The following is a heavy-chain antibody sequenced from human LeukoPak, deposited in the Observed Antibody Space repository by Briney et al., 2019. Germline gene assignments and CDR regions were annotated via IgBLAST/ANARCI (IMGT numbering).Heavy chain of an antibody. J-gene: IGHJ4*02. CDR1: GFTFGSYA. Sequence: GGSLRLSCAASGFTFGSYAMSWVRQAPGKGLEWVSAISGSGGGTYYADSVKGRFAISRDNSKNTLYLLMNSLRVKDTAVYYCAKALVVADPHDYWGQGTLVTVSS. V-gene: IGHV3-23*01. CDR3: AKALVVADPHDY. CDR2: ISGSGGGT. D-gene: IGHD2-15*01.